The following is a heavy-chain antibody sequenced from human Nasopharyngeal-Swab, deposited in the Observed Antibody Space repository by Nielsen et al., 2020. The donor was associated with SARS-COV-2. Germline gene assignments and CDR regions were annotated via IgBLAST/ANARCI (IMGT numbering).Heavy chain of an antibody. V-gene: IGHV3-7*01. J-gene: IGHJ4*02. CDR1: GFTFSSYW. Sequence: ESLKISCAASGFTFSSYWMSWVRQAPGKGLEWVANIKQDGSEKYYVDSVQGRFTISRDNAKNSLYLQMHSLRAEDTAVYYCARERLRCGDYWGQGTLVTVSS. D-gene: IGHD4-17*01. CDR2: IKQDGSEK. CDR3: ARERLRCGDY.